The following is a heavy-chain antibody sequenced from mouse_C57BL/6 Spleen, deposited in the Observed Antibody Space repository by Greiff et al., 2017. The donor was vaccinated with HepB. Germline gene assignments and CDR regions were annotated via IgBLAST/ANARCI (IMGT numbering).Heavy chain of an antibody. CDR3: ARDYYGSSYDGWYFDV. D-gene: IGHD1-1*01. CDR2: IDPNSGGT. Sequence: QVQLKQPGAELVKPGASVKLSCKASGYTFTSYWMHWVKQRPGRGLEWIGRIDPNSGGTKYNEKFKSKATLTVDKPSSTAYMQLSSLTSEDSAVYYCARDYYGSSYDGWYFDVWGTGTTVTVSS. CDR1: GYTFTSYW. J-gene: IGHJ1*03. V-gene: IGHV1-72*01.